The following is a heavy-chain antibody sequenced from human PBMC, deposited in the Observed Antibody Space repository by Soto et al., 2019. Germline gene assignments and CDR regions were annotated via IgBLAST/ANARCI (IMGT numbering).Heavy chain of an antibody. Sequence: SLRLSCVASGFVFKDPSIHWVRQASGKGLEWVGRIRDRAYNYATAYTASVKGRFTISRDDSTNTACLQMNSLRTEDTAIYYCTRLISAAQDYWGQGTLVTVSS. J-gene: IGHJ4*02. CDR1: GFVFKDPS. D-gene: IGHD3-10*01. CDR2: IRDRAYNYAT. V-gene: IGHV3-73*01. CDR3: TRLISAAQDY.